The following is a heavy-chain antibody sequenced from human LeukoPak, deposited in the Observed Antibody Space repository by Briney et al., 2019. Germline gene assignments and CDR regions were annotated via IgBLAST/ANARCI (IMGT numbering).Heavy chain of an antibody. CDR3: AKSSTYSGSLIDY. CDR1: GFTFSCYA. CDR2: ISGSGGST. D-gene: IGHD1-26*01. J-gene: IGHJ4*02. V-gene: IGHV3-23*01. Sequence: GGSLRLSCAASGFTFSCYAMSWVRQAPGKGLEWVSSISGSGGSTYYADSVKGRFTISRDNSKNTLYLQVNSLRAEDTAVYYCAKSSTYSGSLIDYWGQGTLVSVSS.